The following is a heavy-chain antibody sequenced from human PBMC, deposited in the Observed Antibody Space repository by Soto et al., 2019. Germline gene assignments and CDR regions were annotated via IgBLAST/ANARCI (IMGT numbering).Heavy chain of an antibody. CDR1: GFTFSSYS. V-gene: IGHV3-7*01. D-gene: IGHD5-12*01. J-gene: IGHJ6*03. Sequence: GGSLRLSCAASGFTFSSYSMNWVRQAPGKGLEWVANIKQDGSEKYYVDSVKGRFTISRDNAKNSLYLQMNSLRAEDTAVYYCARDNRRDIVATGYYYYYMDVWGKGTTVTVSS. CDR3: ARDNRRDIVATGYYYYYMDV. CDR2: IKQDGSEK.